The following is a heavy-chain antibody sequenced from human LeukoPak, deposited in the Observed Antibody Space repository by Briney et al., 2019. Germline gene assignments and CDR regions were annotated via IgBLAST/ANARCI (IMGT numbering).Heavy chain of an antibody. Sequence: PSETLSLTCTVSGGSISSYYWSWIRQPAGKGLEWIGRIYTSGSTNYNPSLKSRVTMSVDTSKNQFSLKLSSVTAADTAVYYCTSGTTVSRALDYWGQGTLVTVSS. CDR2: IYTSGST. J-gene: IGHJ4*02. V-gene: IGHV4-4*07. D-gene: IGHD4-17*01. CDR1: GGSISSYY. CDR3: TSGTTVSRALDY.